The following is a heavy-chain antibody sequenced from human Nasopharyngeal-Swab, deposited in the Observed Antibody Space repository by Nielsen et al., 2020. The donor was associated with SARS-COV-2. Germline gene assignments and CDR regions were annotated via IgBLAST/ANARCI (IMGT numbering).Heavy chain of an antibody. V-gene: IGHV5-51*01. CDR2: IYPGDSDT. CDR1: GYSFTSYW. CDR3: ARRTVAYCGGDCYSVAFDI. Sequence: GESLKNSWKGSGYSFTSYWIGWERQKPGKGLEWMGIIYPGDSDTRYSPSSQGQVTISADKSISTAYLQWSSLNASDTAMYYCARRTVAYCGGDCYSVAFDIWGQGTMVTVSS. J-gene: IGHJ3*02. D-gene: IGHD2-21*01.